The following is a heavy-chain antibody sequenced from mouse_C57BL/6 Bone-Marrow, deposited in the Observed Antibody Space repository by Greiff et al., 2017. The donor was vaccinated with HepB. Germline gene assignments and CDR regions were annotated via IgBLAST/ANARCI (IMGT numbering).Heavy chain of an antibody. Sequence: QVQLQQSGAELARPGASVKLSCKASGYTFTSYGISWVQQRTGQGLAWIGEIYPRCGNTYYKEKFKGKATLTADKSSSTAYMKLRSLTSEDSAVYFCAIYDGYYHTLLWGQGTTLTVSS. J-gene: IGHJ2*01. D-gene: IGHD2-3*01. CDR3: AIYDGYYHTLL. CDR1: GYTFTSYG. CDR2: IYPRCGNT. V-gene: IGHV1-81*01.